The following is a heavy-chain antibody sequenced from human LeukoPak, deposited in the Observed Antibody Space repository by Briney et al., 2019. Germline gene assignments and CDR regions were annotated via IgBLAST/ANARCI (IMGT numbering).Heavy chain of an antibody. V-gene: IGHV3-23*01. Sequence: GGSLRLSCAASGFTFSNYWMHWVRQAPGKGLEWVSAISGSGGSTYYADSVKGRFTISRDNSKNTLYLQMNSLRAEDTAVYYCAKEGNGYDILTGYYDYWGQGTLVTVSS. D-gene: IGHD3-9*01. J-gene: IGHJ4*02. CDR2: ISGSGGST. CDR1: GFTFSNYW. CDR3: AKEGNGYDILTGYYDY.